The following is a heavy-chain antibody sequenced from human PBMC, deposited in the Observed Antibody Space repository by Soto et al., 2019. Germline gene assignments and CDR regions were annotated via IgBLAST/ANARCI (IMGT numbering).Heavy chain of an antibody. J-gene: IGHJ4*02. CDR2: ISAYNGNT. D-gene: IGHD6-6*01. Sequence: QVQLVQSGAEVKKPGASVKVSCKASGYTFTSYGISWVRQAPGQGLEWMGWISAYNGNTNYAQKLQGRVTMTTDTATGTAYMELRSRISDDKAVYYFARVWQLLFDYWGQGTMVTDSS. CDR1: GYTFTSYG. CDR3: ARVWQLLFDY. V-gene: IGHV1-18*01.